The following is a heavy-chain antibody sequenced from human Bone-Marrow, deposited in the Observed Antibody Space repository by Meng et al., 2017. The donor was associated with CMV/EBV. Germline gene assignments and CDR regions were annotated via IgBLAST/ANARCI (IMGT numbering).Heavy chain of an antibody. CDR3: ARGSLEADEDPG. CDR2: INTITGDP. CDR1: GYPFPSYA. Sequence: QVPLVQYGSGLKQPGASVKVSCRPSGYPFPSYAMNWVRQAPGQGLEWMGWINTITGDPTYAQGFTGRFVFSLDTSVSTAYLQISSLKTDDTAVYYCARGSLEADEDPGWGQGTLVTVSS. J-gene: IGHJ4*02. V-gene: IGHV7-4-1*02. D-gene: IGHD6-13*01.